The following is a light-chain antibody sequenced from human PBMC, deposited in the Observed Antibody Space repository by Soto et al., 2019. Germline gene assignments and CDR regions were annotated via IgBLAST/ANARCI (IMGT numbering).Light chain of an antibody. V-gene: IGKV3-15*01. J-gene: IGKJ1*01. CDR3: QQRSNWPRT. Sequence: EIVMTQSPATLSVSPGERATLSCRASQSVSSNLAWYQQKPGQAPRLLIYGASTRATGIPARSSGSGSGTEFTLTISSLQSEDFAVYYCQQRSNWPRTFGQGTKVDIK. CDR1: QSVSSN. CDR2: GAS.